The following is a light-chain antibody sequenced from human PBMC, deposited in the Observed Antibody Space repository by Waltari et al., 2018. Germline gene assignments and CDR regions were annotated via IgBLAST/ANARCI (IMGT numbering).Light chain of an antibody. CDR2: GNN. CDR1: SPNLGEGPH. J-gene: IGLJ2*01. V-gene: IGLV1-40*01. CDR3: QSFDSRLSDGVV. Sequence: QSVLTQPPSVSGTPGQRVTISCNGSSPNLGEGPHVHWYQQIPGTAPKLLIFGNNNRPSGVPDRFSGSKSGTSASLAITGLQAEDEGDYYCQSFDSRLSDGVVFGGGTKVTVL.